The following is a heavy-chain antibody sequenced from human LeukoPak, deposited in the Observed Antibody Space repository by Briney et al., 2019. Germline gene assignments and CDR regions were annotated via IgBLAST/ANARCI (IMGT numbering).Heavy chain of an antibody. V-gene: IGHV3-48*03. CDR1: GFTFSSYA. J-gene: IGHJ4*02. Sequence: AGGSLRLSCAASGFTFSSYAMSWVRQAPGKGLEWVSYISSSGSTIYDADSVKGRFTISRDNAKNSLYLQMNSLRAEDTAIYYCARGFDVLSGIDYWGQGTLVTVSS. CDR2: ISSSGSTI. D-gene: IGHD3-3*01. CDR3: ARGFDVLSGIDY.